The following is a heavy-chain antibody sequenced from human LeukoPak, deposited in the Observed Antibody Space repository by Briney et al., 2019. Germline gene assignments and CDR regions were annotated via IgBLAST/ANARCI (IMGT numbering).Heavy chain of an antibody. CDR1: GFTFTNAW. V-gene: IGHV3-15*01. J-gene: IGHJ1*01. Sequence: GGSLRLSCAASGFTFTNAWMSWVRQAPGKGLEWVDRIKSKADGRTTDCAAPVKGRFTISGDDSKNTLYLQMNNLKTEDTAVYYCTTGFPNYGDYRGYFQHWGQGTLVTVAS. CDR2: IKSKADGRTT. CDR3: TTGFPNYGDYRGYFQH. D-gene: IGHD4-17*01.